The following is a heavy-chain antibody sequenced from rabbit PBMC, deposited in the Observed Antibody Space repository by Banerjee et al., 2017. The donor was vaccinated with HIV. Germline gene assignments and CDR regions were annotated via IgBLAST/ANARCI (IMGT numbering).Heavy chain of an antibody. CDR3: ARDLAGVIGWNFNL. CDR2: INTSSGNT. J-gene: IGHJ4*01. D-gene: IGHD4-1*01. V-gene: IGHV1S40*01. CDR1: GFSFSSYY. Sequence: EESGGDLVKPGTSLTLTCTASGFSFSSYYMCWVRQAPGKGLEWIACINTSSGNTVYASWAKGRFTISKTSSTTVTLQMTSLTAADTATYLCARDLAGVIGWNFNLWGPGTLVTVS.